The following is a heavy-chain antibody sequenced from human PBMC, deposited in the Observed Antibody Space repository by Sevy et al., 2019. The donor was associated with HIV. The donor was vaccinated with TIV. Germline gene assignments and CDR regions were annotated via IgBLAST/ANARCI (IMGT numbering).Heavy chain of an antibody. Sequence: GGSLRLSCAASGFTFNTYAMHWVRQAPGKGLEWVAVISYDGNNNYYADSVKGRFTISRDNFQNSLFLQMNSLRPEDTAVYYCALERLSSDVAEYFQNWGQGTLVTVSS. CDR1: GFTFNTYA. J-gene: IGHJ1*01. CDR3: ALERLSSDVAEYFQN. CDR2: ISYDGNNN. D-gene: IGHD1-1*01. V-gene: IGHV3-30-3*01.